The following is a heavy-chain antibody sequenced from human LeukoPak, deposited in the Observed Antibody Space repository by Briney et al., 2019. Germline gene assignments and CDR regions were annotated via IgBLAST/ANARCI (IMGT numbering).Heavy chain of an antibody. CDR3: ARLRLDYGDYGY. D-gene: IGHD4-17*01. Sequence: SETLSLTCTVSGGSISSGGYYWSWIRQHPGKGLEWIGYIYYSGSTYYNPSLKSRVTISVDTSKNQFSLKLSSVTAADTAVYYCARLRLDYGDYGYWGQGTLVTVSS. V-gene: IGHV4-31*03. CDR2: IYYSGST. J-gene: IGHJ4*02. CDR1: GGSISSGGYY.